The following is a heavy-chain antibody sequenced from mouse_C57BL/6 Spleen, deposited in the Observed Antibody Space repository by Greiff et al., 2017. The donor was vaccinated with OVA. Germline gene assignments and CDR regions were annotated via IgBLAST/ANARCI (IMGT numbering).Heavy chain of an antibody. V-gene: IGHV1-50*01. Sequence: QVQLQQPGAELVKPGASVKLSCKASGYTFTSYWMQWVKQRPGQGLEWIGEIDPSDSYTNYNQKFKGKATLTVDTSSSTAYMQLSSLTSVDSAVYYCARWGYYGSSYGFAYWGQGTLVTVSA. CDR2: IDPSDSYT. CDR3: ARWGYYGSSYGFAY. CDR1: GYTFTSYW. J-gene: IGHJ3*01. D-gene: IGHD1-1*01.